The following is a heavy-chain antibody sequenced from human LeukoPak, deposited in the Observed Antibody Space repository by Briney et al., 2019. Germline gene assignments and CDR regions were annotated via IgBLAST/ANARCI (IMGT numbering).Heavy chain of an antibody. J-gene: IGHJ6*03. D-gene: IGHD3-22*01. V-gene: IGHV4-61*02. CDR3: ARNYYDSSGYRAGAYYYYMDV. CDR2: IYTSGST. Sequence: SETLSLTCTVSGGSISSSSYYWSWIRQPAGKGLEWIGRIYTSGSTNYNPSLKSRVTISVDTSKNQFSLKLSSVTAADTAVYYCARNYYDSSGYRAGAYYYYMDVWGKGTTVTISS. CDR1: GGSISSSSYY.